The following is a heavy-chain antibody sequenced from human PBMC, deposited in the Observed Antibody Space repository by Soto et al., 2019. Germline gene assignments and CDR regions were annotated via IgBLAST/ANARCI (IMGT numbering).Heavy chain of an antibody. Sequence: GGSLRLSCAAYGFASSGSAIHWVRQASGKGLEWVGRIKTKPNNYATAYGESVKGRFTISRDESTNTAYLHMNSLKTEDTAVYYCSTSPDADCSGSCRNWFDPWGQGTLVTVSS. J-gene: IGHJ5*02. CDR1: GFASSGSA. D-gene: IGHD2-15*01. CDR2: IKTKPNNYAT. V-gene: IGHV3-73*01. CDR3: STSPDADCSGSCRNWFDP.